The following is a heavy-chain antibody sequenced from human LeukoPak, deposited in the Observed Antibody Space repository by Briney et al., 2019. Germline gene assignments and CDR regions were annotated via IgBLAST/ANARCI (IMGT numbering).Heavy chain of an antibody. D-gene: IGHD3-10*01. J-gene: IGHJ4*02. Sequence: SETLSLTCTVSGGSISSYYWSWIRQPPGKGLEWIGYIYTSGSTNYNPSLKSRVTISVDTSKNQFSLKLSSVTAADTAVYYCARQKGVSAYLDYWGQGTLVTVSS. CDR2: IYTSGST. V-gene: IGHV4-4*09. CDR3: ARQKGVSAYLDY. CDR1: GGSISSYY.